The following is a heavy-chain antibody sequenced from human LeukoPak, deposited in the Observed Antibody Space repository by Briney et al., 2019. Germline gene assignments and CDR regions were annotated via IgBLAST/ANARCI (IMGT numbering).Heavy chain of an antibody. V-gene: IGHV4-59*08. J-gene: IGHJ4*02. D-gene: IGHD6-19*01. CDR3: ARAVSGRFDY. CDR2: IYYSGST. Sequence: PSETLSLTCTVSGGSISSYYWNWIRQPPGRGLEWIGYIYYSGSTNYNPSLKSRVTISVDTSKNQFSLKLSSVTAADTAIYYCARAVSGRFDYWGQGTLVTVSS. CDR1: GGSISSYY.